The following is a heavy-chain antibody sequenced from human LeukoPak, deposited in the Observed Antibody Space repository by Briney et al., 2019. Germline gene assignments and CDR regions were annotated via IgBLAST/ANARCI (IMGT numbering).Heavy chain of an antibody. Sequence: GGSLRLSCAASGFTFSSYSMNWVRQAPGKGLEWVSSISSSSSYIYYADSVKGRFTISRDNAKSSLYLQMNSLRAEDTAVYYCARDDGSYSSSPYYFDYWGQGTLVTVSS. CDR2: ISSSSSYI. CDR1: GFTFSSYS. J-gene: IGHJ4*02. D-gene: IGHD6-13*01. V-gene: IGHV3-21*01. CDR3: ARDDGSYSSSPYYFDY.